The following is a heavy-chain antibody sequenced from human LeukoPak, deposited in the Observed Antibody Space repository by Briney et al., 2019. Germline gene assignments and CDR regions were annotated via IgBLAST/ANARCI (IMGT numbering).Heavy chain of an antibody. D-gene: IGHD3-22*01. CDR1: GGSISSGGYY. Sequence: PSETLSLTCTVSGGSISSGGYYWSWIRQHPGKGLEWIGYIYYSGNTYYNPSRKSRVNIYVDTSKNQFSLRLSSVTAADTAVYYCARERYYDRSGCTDYWGQGTLVTVSS. J-gene: IGHJ4*02. CDR2: IYYSGNT. V-gene: IGHV4-31*03. CDR3: ARERYYDRSGCTDY.